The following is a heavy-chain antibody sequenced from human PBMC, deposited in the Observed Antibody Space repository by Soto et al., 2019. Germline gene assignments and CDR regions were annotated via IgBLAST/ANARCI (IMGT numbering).Heavy chain of an antibody. CDR3: ARLIGNSWLDR. J-gene: IGHJ5*02. CDR2: TYYRSKWYN. D-gene: IGHD2-8*01. V-gene: IGHV6-1*01. CDR1: GNSVSTNSAT. Sequence: SQTLSLTYAISGNSVSTNSATWDWIRQSTSRGLEWLGRTYYRSKWYNDYAVSVKGRITINPDTFNNQFSLQLNSVTPDDTAVYYCARLIGNSWLDRWGQGTLVTVSS.